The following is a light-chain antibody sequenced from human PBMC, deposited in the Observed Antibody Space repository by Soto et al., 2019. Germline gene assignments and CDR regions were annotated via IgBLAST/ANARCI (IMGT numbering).Light chain of an antibody. CDR1: QSVSSN. V-gene: IGKV3-15*01. Sequence: EIVMTQSPATLSVSPGERATLSCRASQSVSSNLAWYQQKPGQAPRLLIYGASTRATGIPARFSGSGSGTEFTLTISSLQSEDVAVYYCQQYNNWLPLTFGGGTKVEIK. CDR3: QQYNNWLPLT. J-gene: IGKJ4*01. CDR2: GAS.